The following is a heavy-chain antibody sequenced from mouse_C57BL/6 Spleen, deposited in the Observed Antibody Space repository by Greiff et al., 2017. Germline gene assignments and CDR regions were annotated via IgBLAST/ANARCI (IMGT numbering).Heavy chain of an antibody. Sequence: VQLQQSGPELVKPGASVKIPCKASGYTFTDYNMDWVKQSHGKSLEWIGDINPNNGGTIYNQKFKGKATLTVDKSSSTAYMELRSLTSEDTAFYYCARPTVAHWYFDVWGTGTTVTVSS. J-gene: IGHJ1*03. V-gene: IGHV1-18*01. CDR3: ARPTVAHWYFDV. D-gene: IGHD1-1*01. CDR1: GYTFTDYN. CDR2: INPNNGGT.